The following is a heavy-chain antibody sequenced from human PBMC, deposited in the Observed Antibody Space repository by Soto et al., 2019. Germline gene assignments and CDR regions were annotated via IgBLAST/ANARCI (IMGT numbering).Heavy chain of an antibody. CDR2: ITHDGSNE. Sequence: QVHLVESGGGVVQPGRSLRLSCAASGLTFRTYGMHWVRQAPGKGLEWVAAITHDGSNEYYADSVKGRFTVSRDNSKNTLYLLMNSLRAEDTAVYYCATIVGSSSSEDYWGQGTLVTVSS. J-gene: IGHJ4*02. D-gene: IGHD6-6*01. CDR1: GLTFRTYG. CDR3: ATIVGSSSSEDY. V-gene: IGHV3-30*03.